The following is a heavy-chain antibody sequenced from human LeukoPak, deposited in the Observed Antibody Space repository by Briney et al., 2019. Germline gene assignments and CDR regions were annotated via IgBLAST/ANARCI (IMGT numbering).Heavy chain of an antibody. Sequence: GASVKVSCKASGYTFTGYYMHWVRQAPGQGLEWMGWINPNSGGTNYAQKFQGRVTMTRDTSISTAYMELSRLRSDDTAVNYCARDFRRLRFLEWLSSYYYMDVWGKGTTVTVSS. D-gene: IGHD3-3*01. J-gene: IGHJ6*03. CDR1: GYTFTGYY. CDR2: INPNSGGT. V-gene: IGHV1-2*02. CDR3: ARDFRRLRFLEWLSSYYYMDV.